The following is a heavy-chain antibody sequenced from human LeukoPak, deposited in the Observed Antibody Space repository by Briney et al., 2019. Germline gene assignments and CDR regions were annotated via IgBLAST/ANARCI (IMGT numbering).Heavy chain of an antibody. CDR1: GFTFSDHW. Sequence: GGSLRLSCAASGFTFSDHWMAWVRQAPGKGLEWVSYIVGSSSNIYYADSVKGRFTISRDNAKNSLYLQMDSLRAEDTAVYYCATDSPETAAFDYWGQGTLVTVSS. J-gene: IGHJ4*02. V-gene: IGHV3-48*04. CDR2: IVGSSSNI. D-gene: IGHD1-1*01. CDR3: ATDSPETAAFDY.